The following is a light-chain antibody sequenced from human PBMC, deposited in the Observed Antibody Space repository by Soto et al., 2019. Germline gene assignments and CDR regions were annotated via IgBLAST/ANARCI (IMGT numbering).Light chain of an antibody. CDR2: DAS. CDR3: LQRSDWPPIP. J-gene: IGKJ5*01. Sequence: EIVLTHYPYTLSLSPGDKSTLSCRASQSIGSYLAWYQQKPGQAPRLLIYDASNRATGIPARFSGGGSGTDFTLTISSLEPEDFAVYYCLQRSDWPPIPFGQGTRLEIK. CDR1: QSIGSY. V-gene: IGKV3-11*01.